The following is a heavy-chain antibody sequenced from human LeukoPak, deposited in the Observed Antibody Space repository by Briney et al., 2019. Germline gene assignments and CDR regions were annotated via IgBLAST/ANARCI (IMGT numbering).Heavy chain of an antibody. J-gene: IGHJ4*02. CDR3: ARIYCSSTNCYRHFDY. Sequence: GGSLRLSCTASGFTFGTYWMTWVRQAPGKGLEWVANMKQDGSEKYYVDSVKGRFTISRDNAKNSLYLQMNSLRAEDTAVYYCARIYCSSTNCYRHFDYWGQGTMVTVSS. CDR2: MKQDGSEK. D-gene: IGHD2-2*01. CDR1: GFTFGTYW. V-gene: IGHV3-7*01.